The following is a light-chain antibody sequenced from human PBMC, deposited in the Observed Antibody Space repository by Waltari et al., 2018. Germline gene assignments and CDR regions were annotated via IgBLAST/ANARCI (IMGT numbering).Light chain of an antibody. Sequence: DIVMTQSPDSLAVSLGERATINCKSSQSLLYNSNNKNYLAWYQLKPGQPPRLLIYWASTRESGVPDRFSGSVSGTDFTLTISSLQAEDVSVYYCQQYYSIPYTFGQGTKLEIK. J-gene: IGKJ2*01. CDR2: WAS. V-gene: IGKV4-1*01. CDR1: QSLLYNSNNKNY. CDR3: QQYYSIPYT.